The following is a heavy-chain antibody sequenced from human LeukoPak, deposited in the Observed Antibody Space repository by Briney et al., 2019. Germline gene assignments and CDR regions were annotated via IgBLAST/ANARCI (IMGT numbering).Heavy chain of an antibody. CDR3: ARFLGNAYSNYDY. Sequence: SQTLSLTCAISGDSVSTNSAAWNWIRQSPSRGLEWLGRTYYRSKYYYDYAVSAKSRMTINPDTSKNQFSLQLSSVTPEDTAVYYCARFLGNAYSNYDYWGQGTLVTVSS. V-gene: IGHV6-1*01. CDR2: TYYRSKYYY. J-gene: IGHJ4*02. CDR1: GDSVSTNSAA. D-gene: IGHD4-11*01.